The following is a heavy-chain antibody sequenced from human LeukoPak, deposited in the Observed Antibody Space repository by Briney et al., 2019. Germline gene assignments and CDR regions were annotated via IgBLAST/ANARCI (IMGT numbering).Heavy chain of an antibody. CDR1: GFTVSNNY. Sequence: PGGSLRLSCAASGFTVSNNYMTWVRQAPGKGLEWVSLISTGGSPYYTDSVKGRFTISRDNSKNTLFLQMNSLRAEDTAVYYCARGAPVVWVDYWGQGTLVTVSS. CDR3: ARGAPVVWVDY. D-gene: IGHD2-8*02. CDR2: ISTGGSP. V-gene: IGHV3-53*01. J-gene: IGHJ4*02.